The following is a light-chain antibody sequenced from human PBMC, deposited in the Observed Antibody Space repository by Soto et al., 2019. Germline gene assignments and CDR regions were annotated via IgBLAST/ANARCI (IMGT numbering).Light chain of an antibody. V-gene: IGKV3-20*01. CDR3: QQYGSSPPIT. Sequence: EIVFTQSPGTLSLSPGERATLSCRASQSVSNNYLAWYQQKPGQAPRLLIYGASNRATGIPDRFSGSGSGTDFTLSIDRLEPEDFAVYYCQQYGSSPPITLGQGTRLEIK. J-gene: IGKJ5*01. CDR2: GAS. CDR1: QSVSNNY.